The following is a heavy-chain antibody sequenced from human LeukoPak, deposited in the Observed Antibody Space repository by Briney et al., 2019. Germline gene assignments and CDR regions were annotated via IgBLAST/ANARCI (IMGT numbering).Heavy chain of an antibody. J-gene: IGHJ2*01. Sequence: PGGSLRLSCAASGFTFSSYAMSWVRQAPGKGLEWIGYIYYSGSTNYNPSLKSRVTISVDTSKNQFSLKLSSVTAADTAVYYCARGDSSPWYFDLWGRGTLVTVSS. CDR1: GFTFSSYA. CDR2: IYYSGST. D-gene: IGHD6-13*01. CDR3: ARGDSSPWYFDL. V-gene: IGHV4-59*01.